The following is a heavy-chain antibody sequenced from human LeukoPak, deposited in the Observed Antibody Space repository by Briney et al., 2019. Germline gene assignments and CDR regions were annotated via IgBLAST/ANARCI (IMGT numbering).Heavy chain of an antibody. CDR1: GGSFSGYY. CDR3: ARSAGGDYDGGAFDI. V-gene: IGHV4-34*01. J-gene: IGHJ3*02. CDR2: IYHSGST. D-gene: IGHD4-17*01. Sequence: SETLSLTCAVYGGSFSGYYWSWVRQPPGKGLEWIGEIYHSGSTNYNSSLKSRVTISVDKSKNQFSLKLSSVTAADTAVYYCARSAGGDYDGGAFDIWGQGTMVTVSS.